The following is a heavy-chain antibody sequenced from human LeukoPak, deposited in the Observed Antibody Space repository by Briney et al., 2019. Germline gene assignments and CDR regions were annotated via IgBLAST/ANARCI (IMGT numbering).Heavy chain of an antibody. CDR3: ARKFDGYRLDY. J-gene: IGHJ4*02. V-gene: IGHV1-46*01. Sequence: ASVRVSCKASGYTFTAYYIHWVRQAPGQGLEWMGIINPSDGSTGNAQKFQGRVTMTRDTSTSTVYMELSSLRSEDSAVYYCARKFDGYRLDYWGQGTLLTVSS. D-gene: IGHD5-24*01. CDR2: INPSDGST. CDR1: GYTFTAYY.